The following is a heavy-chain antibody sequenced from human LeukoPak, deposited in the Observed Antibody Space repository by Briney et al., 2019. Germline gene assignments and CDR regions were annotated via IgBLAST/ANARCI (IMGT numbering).Heavy chain of an antibody. V-gene: IGHV3-11*01. D-gene: IGHD6-13*01. CDR2: ISSSGSTI. J-gene: IGHJ4*02. CDR3: ASSTYSTPDY. Sequence: GGSLRLSCAASGFTFSSYWMSWIRQAPGKGLEWVSYISSSGSTIYYADSVKGRFTISRDNAKNSLYLQMNSLRAEDTAVYYCASSTYSTPDYWGQGTLVTVSS. CDR1: GFTFSSYW.